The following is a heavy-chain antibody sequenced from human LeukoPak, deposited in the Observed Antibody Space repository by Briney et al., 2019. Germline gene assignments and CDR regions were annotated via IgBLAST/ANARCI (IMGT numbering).Heavy chain of an antibody. J-gene: IGHJ2*01. CDR1: GFTFSTYS. V-gene: IGHV3-21*01. Sequence: GSLRLSCVDSGFTFSTYSMNWVRQAPGKGLEWVSSISSSSSYIYYGDSVKGRFTISRDNAKNSLYLQMNSLRAEDTAVYYCARVGGYYPSHWYFDLWGRGTLVTVSS. CDR2: ISSSSSYI. D-gene: IGHD3-22*01. CDR3: ARVGGYYPSHWYFDL.